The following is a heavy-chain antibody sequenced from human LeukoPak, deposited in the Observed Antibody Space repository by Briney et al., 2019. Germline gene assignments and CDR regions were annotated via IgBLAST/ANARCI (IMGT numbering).Heavy chain of an antibody. D-gene: IGHD6-6*01. J-gene: IGHJ5*02. Sequence: GSLRLSCAASGFTFSSYAMSWVRQAPGKGLEWIGEINHSGSTNYNPSLKSRVTISVDTSKNQFSLKLSSVTAADTAVYYCARGSSSSTWFDPWGQGTLVTVSS. CDR3: ARGSSSSTWFDP. V-gene: IGHV4-34*01. CDR2: INHSGST. CDR1: GFTFSSYA.